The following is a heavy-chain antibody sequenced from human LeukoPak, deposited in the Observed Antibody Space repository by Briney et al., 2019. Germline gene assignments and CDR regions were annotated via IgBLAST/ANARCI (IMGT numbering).Heavy chain of an antibody. Sequence: PGGSLRLSCAASGFTFSTYGMNWVRQAPGKGLEWISYISSSSSTIHYADSVKGRFTISRDNAKNSLYLQMNNLRDEDTAVYYCAREGWELLHFDYWGQGTLVTVSS. D-gene: IGHD1-26*01. CDR3: AREGWELLHFDY. CDR2: ISSSSSTI. V-gene: IGHV3-48*02. CDR1: GFTFSTYG. J-gene: IGHJ4*02.